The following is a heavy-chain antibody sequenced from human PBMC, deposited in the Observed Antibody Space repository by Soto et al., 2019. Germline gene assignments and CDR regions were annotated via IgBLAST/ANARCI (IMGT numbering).Heavy chain of an antibody. J-gene: IGHJ6*03. CDR1: GFTFSSYS. D-gene: IGHD3-10*01. CDR2: ISSGGEYT. V-gene: IGHV3-21*06. Sequence: EVQLVESGGGLVKPGGSLRLSCVVSGFTFSSYSMNWVRQAPGKGLEWVSSISSGGEYTYYADSVKGRFTISRDNAKNSVYLPMNSLTAEDTALYYCARDFKESQYYYYCMVVWGKGTTVTVSS. CDR3: ARDFKESQYYYYCMVV.